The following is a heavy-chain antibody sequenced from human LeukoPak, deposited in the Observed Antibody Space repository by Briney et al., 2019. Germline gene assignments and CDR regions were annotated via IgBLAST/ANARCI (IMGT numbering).Heavy chain of an antibody. CDR1: GFTVSSND. CDR3: AELGITMIGGV. CDR2: IYSGGST. J-gene: IGHJ6*04. Sequence: GGSLRLSCAASGFTVSSNDMSWVRQAPGKGLECISVIYSGGSTDYADSVKGRLTISRDNSKNSLYLQMNSLRAEDTAVYYCAELGITMIGGVWGKGTTVTISS. D-gene: IGHD3-10*02. V-gene: IGHV3-53*01.